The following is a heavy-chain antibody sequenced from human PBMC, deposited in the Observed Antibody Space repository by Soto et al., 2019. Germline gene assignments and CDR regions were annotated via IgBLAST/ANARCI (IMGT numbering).Heavy chain of an antibody. CDR1: GGSISSYY. D-gene: IGHD3-22*01. J-gene: IGHJ3*02. CDR2: IYYSGST. V-gene: IGHV4-59*08. Sequence: PSETLSLTCTVSGGSISSYYWSWIRQLPWKGLEWIGYIYYSGSTNYNPSLKSRVTISVDTSKNQFSLKLSSVTAADTAVYYCARWGYYYDNRELFYIWGQGTMVTGSS. CDR3: ARWGYYYDNRELFYI.